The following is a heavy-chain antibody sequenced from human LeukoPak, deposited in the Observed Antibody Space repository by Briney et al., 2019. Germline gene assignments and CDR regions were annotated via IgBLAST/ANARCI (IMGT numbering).Heavy chain of an antibody. D-gene: IGHD3-22*01. CDR1: GASISSGSYY. V-gene: IGHV4-61*02. CDR2: IYTSGST. J-gene: IGHJ4*02. Sequence: SETLSLTCTVSGASISSGSYYWSWIRQPAGKGLEWIGRIYTSGSTNYNPSLKSRVTISLDTSKNQFSLKLSSVTAADTAVYYCARDRSGYYDSSGYYVWGQGTLVTVSS. CDR3: ARDRSGYYDSSGYYV.